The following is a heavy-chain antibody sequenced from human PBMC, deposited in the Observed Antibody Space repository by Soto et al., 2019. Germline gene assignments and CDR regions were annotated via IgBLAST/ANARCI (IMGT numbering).Heavy chain of an antibody. CDR3: AMEYCSSTSCYRDY. Sequence: QVQLVQSGAEVKKPGSSVKVSCKASGGTFSSYTISWVRQAPGQGLEWMGRIIPILGIANYAQKFQGRVTSTAXKXSSTAYREPSSLRSEDTAVYYCAMEYCSSTSCYRDYWGQGTLVTVSS. CDR2: IIPILGIA. CDR1: GGTFSSYT. D-gene: IGHD2-2*02. J-gene: IGHJ4*02. V-gene: IGHV1-69*02.